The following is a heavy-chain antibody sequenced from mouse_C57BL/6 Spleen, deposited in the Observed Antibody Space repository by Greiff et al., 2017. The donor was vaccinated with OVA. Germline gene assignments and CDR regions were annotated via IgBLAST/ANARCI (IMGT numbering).Heavy chain of an antibody. J-gene: IGHJ2*01. CDR3: ARQGHYYGSDY. CDR2: IYPGSGST. CDR1: GYTFTSYW. Sequence: VQLQQSGAELVKPGASVKMSCKASGYTFTSYWITWVKQRPGQGLEWIGDIYPGSGSTNYNEKFKSKATLTVDTSSSTAYMQLSSLTSEDSAVYYCARQGHYYGSDYWGQGTTLTVSS. V-gene: IGHV1-55*01. D-gene: IGHD1-1*01.